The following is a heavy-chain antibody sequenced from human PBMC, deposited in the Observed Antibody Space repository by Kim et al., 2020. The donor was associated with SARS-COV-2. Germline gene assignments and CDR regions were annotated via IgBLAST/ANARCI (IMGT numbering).Heavy chain of an antibody. CDR1: GFTFSSYS. V-gene: IGHV3-21*01. CDR2: ISSSSSYI. Sequence: GGSLRLSCAASGFTFSSYSMNWVRQAPGKGLEWVSSISSSSSYIYYADSVKGRFTISRDNAKNSLYLQMNSLRAEDTAVYYCARGSDPGPYYYGSGSYSYYYGMDVWGQGTTVTVSS. CDR3: ARGSDPGPYYYGSGSYSYYYGMDV. D-gene: IGHD3-10*01. J-gene: IGHJ6*02.